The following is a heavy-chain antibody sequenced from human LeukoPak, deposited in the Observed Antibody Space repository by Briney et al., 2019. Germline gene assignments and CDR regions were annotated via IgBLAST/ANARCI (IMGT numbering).Heavy chain of an antibody. CDR1: GFTFSDYY. D-gene: IGHD3-9*01. J-gene: IGHJ4*02. Sequence: GGSLRLSCAASGFTFSDYYMHWIRQAPGKGLEWVSAISGSGGSTYYADSVKGRFTISRDNSKNTLYLQMNSLRAEDTAVYYCAKDQYFDWLFGYWGQGTLVTVSS. CDR2: ISGSGGST. CDR3: AKDQYFDWLFGY. V-gene: IGHV3-23*01.